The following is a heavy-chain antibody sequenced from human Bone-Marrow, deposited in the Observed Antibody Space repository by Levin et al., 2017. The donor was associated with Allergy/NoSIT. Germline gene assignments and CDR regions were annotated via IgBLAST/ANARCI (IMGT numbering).Heavy chain of an antibody. J-gene: IGHJ6*03. CDR3: ARAVRYYNFLTGYLHYSYYYMDV. CDR1: GGSFSDYY. V-gene: IGHV4-34*01. D-gene: IGHD3/OR15-3a*01. CDR2: IDPSGGT. Sequence: SQTLSLTCAVYGGSFSDYYWNWIRQPPWKGLEWIGEIDPSGGTNYSPSLKSRGTISIDTPKNQFPLRLTSVTAADTAVYYCARAVRYYNFLTGYLHYSYYYMDVWGSGTTVTVSS.